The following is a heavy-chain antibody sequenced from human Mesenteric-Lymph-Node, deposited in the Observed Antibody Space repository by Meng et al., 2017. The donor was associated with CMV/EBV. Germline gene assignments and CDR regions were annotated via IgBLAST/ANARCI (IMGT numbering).Heavy chain of an antibody. CDR2: KYYSGNT. V-gene: IGHV4-31*02. CDR3: ARIDYSSYVVDF. CDR1: GGSITSGGFY. D-gene: IGHD4-11*01. Sequence: VAGGSITSGGFYWAWIRQEPGKGLEWIGYKYYSGNTYYNPSLKRRLTISLDTSKNLLSLSLRSVTAADTAVYYCARIDYSSYVVDFWGQGTLVTVSS. J-gene: IGHJ4*02.